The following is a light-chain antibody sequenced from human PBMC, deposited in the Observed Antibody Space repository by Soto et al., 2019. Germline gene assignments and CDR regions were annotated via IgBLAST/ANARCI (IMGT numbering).Light chain of an antibody. Sequence: QSALTQPASVSGSPGQSITISCTGTSNDVGGYNYVSWYQQHPGKAPKFMIYDVNNRPSGVSDRYSGSKSGNTASLTISGRQAEDEADYYCSSYTTSNPLQMFFGTVTKLTVL. V-gene: IGLV2-14*01. J-gene: IGLJ1*01. CDR1: SNDVGGYNY. CDR3: SSYTTSNPLQMF. CDR2: DVN.